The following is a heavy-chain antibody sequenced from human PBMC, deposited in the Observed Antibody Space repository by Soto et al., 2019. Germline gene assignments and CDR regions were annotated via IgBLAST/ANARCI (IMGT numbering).Heavy chain of an antibody. V-gene: IGHV2-26*01. D-gene: IGHD5-18*01. CDR3: ARMGSRYGYESFDV. J-gene: IGHJ3*01. CDR2: IFWNDEK. Sequence: SGPTLVNPTETLSLTCTVSGFSLSNARMGVGWIRQPPGKALEWLAHIFWNDEKTHSTSLQSRLTISMDSSRSQVVLTMTNMDPVDTATYFCARMGSRYGYESFDVWGQGTMVTVSS. CDR1: GFSLSNARMG.